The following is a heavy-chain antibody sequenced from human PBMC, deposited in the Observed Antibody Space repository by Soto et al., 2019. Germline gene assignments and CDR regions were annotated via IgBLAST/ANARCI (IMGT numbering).Heavy chain of an antibody. D-gene: IGHD3-10*01. CDR2: IYYSGST. CDR3: ARVWGGAFDI. J-gene: IGHJ3*02. CDR1: GASISSYY. V-gene: IGHV4-59*01. Sequence: SETLSLTCTLPGASISSYYWSWIRQPPGKGLEWIGYIYYSGSTNYNPSLKSRVTISVDTSKNQFSLKLSSVTAADTAVYYCARVWGGAFDIWGQGTMVTV.